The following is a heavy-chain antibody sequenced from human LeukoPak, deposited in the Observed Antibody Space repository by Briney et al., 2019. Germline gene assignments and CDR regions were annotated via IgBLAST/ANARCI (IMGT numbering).Heavy chain of an antibody. CDR3: ARLEWELLLNYFDY. CDR1: GGSISSYY. D-gene: IGHD1-26*01. Sequence: SETLSLTCTVSGGSISSYYWSWIRQPPGKGLEWIGEINHSGSTNYNPSLKSRVTISVDTSKNQFSLKLSSVTAADTAVYYCARLEWELLLNYFDYWGQGTLVTVSS. CDR2: INHSGST. V-gene: IGHV4-34*01. J-gene: IGHJ4*02.